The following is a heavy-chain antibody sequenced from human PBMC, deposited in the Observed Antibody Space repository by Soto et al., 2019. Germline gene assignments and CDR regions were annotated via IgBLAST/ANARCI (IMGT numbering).Heavy chain of an antibody. J-gene: IGHJ6*02. Sequence: GASVKVSCKASGYTFTSYSMDWVRQAPGQGLEWMGRINPSGGDARYAQMFQGRVTMTNDTSTSTVYKELRSLRTDDKAVYKCARFFFRPVLLWFGELTGYYYGMDVWGQGTTVTVSS. CDR2: INPSGGDA. CDR3: ARFFFRPVLLWFGELTGYYYGMDV. D-gene: IGHD3-10*01. CDR1: GYTFTSYS. V-gene: IGHV1-46*01.